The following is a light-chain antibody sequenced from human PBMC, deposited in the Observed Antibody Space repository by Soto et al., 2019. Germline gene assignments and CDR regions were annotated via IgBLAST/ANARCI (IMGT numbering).Light chain of an antibody. Sequence: QSVLTQPPSVSAAPGQTVTISCSGSNSNVGSHYVSWYQQLPGTAPKLLIYGNYRRPSGIPDRFSGSKSGTSATLGIAGLQTEDEADYYCGAWDSSLSAVVFGGGTKLTVL. J-gene: IGLJ3*02. CDR2: GNY. CDR3: GAWDSSLSAVV. V-gene: IGLV1-51*01. CDR1: NSNVGSHY.